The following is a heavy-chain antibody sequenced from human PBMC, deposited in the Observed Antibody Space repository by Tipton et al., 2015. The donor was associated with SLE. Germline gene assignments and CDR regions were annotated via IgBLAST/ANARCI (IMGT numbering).Heavy chain of an antibody. J-gene: IGHJ4*02. V-gene: IGHV4-38-2*02. CDR3: AREGQTPDY. Sequence: TLSLTCAVSGYSISSGFYWGWFRQPPGKGLEWIGSIYHSGSTYYNPSLKSRVTISVDTSKNPFSLKLSSVTAADTAVYYCAREGQTPDYWGQGTLVTVSS. CDR2: IYHSGST. CDR1: GYSISSGFY.